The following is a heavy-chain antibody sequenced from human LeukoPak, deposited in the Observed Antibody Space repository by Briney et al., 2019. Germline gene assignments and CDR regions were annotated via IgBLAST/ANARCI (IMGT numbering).Heavy chain of an antibody. CDR2: ISGSGTTI. CDR1: GFTFGDYS. CDR3: ARDRSTVTTWVDY. V-gene: IGHV3-48*03. D-gene: IGHD4-17*01. J-gene: IGHJ4*02. Sequence: GGSLRLSCTASGFTFGDYSMNWVRQAPGKGLEWVSYISGSGTTIYYADSVKGRFTISRDNAKNSLYLQMNSLRAEDTAVYYCARDRSTVTTWVDYWGQGTLVTVSS.